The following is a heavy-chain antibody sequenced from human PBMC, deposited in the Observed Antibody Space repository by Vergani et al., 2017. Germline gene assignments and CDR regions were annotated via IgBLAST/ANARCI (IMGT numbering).Heavy chain of an antibody. J-gene: IGHJ4*02. CDR3: ARSDSLLWFGESPPHFDY. D-gene: IGHD3-10*01. CDR1: GFTFSSYS. CDR2: ISSSSTI. Sequence: EVQLVESGGGLVQPGGSLRLSCAASGFTFSSYSMNWVRQAPGKGLEWVSYISSSSTIYYADSAKGRFTISRDSAKNSLYLQMNSLSAEDTAVYSCARSDSLLWFGESPPHFDYWGQGTLVTVSS. V-gene: IGHV3-48*01.